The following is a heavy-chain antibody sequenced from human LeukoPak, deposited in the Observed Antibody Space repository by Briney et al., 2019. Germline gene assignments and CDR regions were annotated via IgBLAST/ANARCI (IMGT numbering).Heavy chain of an antibody. CDR3: ARARCCSGGSCYRYYFDY. CDR1: GYTFTSYY. CDR2: INPSGGGT. Sequence: ASVKVSCKASGYTFTSYYMHWVRQAPGQGLEWMGIINPSGGGTSYAQKFQGRVTMTRDTSTSTVYMELSSLRSEDTAVYYCARARCCSGGSCYRYYFDYWGQGTLVTVSS. J-gene: IGHJ4*02. V-gene: IGHV1-46*01. D-gene: IGHD2-15*01.